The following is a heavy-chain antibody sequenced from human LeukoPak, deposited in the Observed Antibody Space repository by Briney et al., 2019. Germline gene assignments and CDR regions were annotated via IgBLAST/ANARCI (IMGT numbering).Heavy chain of an antibody. Sequence: SETLSLTCTVSGGSISSYYWSWIRQPPGKGLEWIGEINHSGSTNYNPSLKSRVTISVDTSKNQFSLKLSSVTAADTAVYYCARGANTYYYDSSGYSNYWGQGTLVTVSS. D-gene: IGHD3-22*01. CDR1: GGSISSYY. J-gene: IGHJ4*02. CDR3: ARGANTYYYDSSGYSNY. CDR2: INHSGST. V-gene: IGHV4-34*01.